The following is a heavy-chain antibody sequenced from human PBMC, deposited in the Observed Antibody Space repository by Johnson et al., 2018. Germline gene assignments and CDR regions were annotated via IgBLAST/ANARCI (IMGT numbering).Heavy chain of an antibody. J-gene: IGHJ3*02. V-gene: IGHV3-30*03. CDR3: ARYYGSGFFDI. CDR1: GFTSSSYG. CDR2: ISYDGSNK. D-gene: IGHD3-10*01. Sequence: QVQLVESGGGVVQPGGSLRLSCAASGFTSSSYGMHWVRQAPGKGLAWVAVISYDGSNKYYADSVKGRFTISRDNSKNTLYLQMNSLRAEDTPVYYGARYYGSGFFDIWGQGTMVTVSS.